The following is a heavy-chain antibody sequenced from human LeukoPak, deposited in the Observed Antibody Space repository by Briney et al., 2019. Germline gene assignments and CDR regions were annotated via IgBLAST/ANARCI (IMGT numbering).Heavy chain of an antibody. V-gene: IGHV3-23*01. D-gene: IGHD4-17*01. CDR1: GFTFSSYA. Sequence: PGGSLRLSCAASGFTFSSYAMSWVRQAPGKGLEWVSAISGSGGSTYYADSVKGRFTISRDNANNTLFLQMNSLRAEDAGTFYCARSHMYGDYGEDIWGHGTVVAVSS. CDR2: ISGSGGST. J-gene: IGHJ3*02. CDR3: ARSHMYGDYGEDI.